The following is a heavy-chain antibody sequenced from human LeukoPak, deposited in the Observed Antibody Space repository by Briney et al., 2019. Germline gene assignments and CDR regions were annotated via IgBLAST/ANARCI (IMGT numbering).Heavy chain of an antibody. CDR2: INSDGSST. Sequence: GRSLRLSCAASGFTFSNYWMHWVRQAPGKGLVWVSRINSDGSSTSYADSVKGRFTISRDNAKNTLYLQMTSLRAEDTAVYYCARGDSSGYFGVVDYWGQGTLVTVSS. V-gene: IGHV3-74*01. CDR3: ARGDSSGYFGVVDY. D-gene: IGHD3-22*01. CDR1: GFTFSNYW. J-gene: IGHJ4*02.